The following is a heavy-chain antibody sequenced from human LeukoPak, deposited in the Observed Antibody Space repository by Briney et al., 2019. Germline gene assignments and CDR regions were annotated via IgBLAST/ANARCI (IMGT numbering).Heavy chain of an antibody. CDR3: ARGVLTGYYNHRNNWFDP. Sequence: GGSLRLSCAASGFTFSSYGMHWVRQAPGKGLEWVAVISYDGSNKYYADSVKGRFTISRDNSKNTLYLQMNSLRAEDTAVYYCARGVLTGYYNHRNNWFDPWGQGTLVTVSS. V-gene: IGHV3-30*03. CDR2: ISYDGSNK. CDR1: GFTFSSYG. J-gene: IGHJ5*02. D-gene: IGHD3-9*01.